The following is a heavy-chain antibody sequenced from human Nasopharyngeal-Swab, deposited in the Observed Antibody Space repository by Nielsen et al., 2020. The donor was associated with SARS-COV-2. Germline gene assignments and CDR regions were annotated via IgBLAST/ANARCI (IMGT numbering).Heavy chain of an antibody. Sequence: GESLKISCKGSGYSFTSYWIGWVRQMPGKGLEWMGIIYPGDSDTRYSPSFQGRVTISADKSISTAYLQWSSLKASDTAMYYCARQALGRDGYINPDYWGQGTLVTVSS. CDR3: ARQALGRDGYINPDY. V-gene: IGHV5-51*01. D-gene: IGHD5-24*01. CDR2: IYPGDSDT. CDR1: GYSFTSYW. J-gene: IGHJ4*02.